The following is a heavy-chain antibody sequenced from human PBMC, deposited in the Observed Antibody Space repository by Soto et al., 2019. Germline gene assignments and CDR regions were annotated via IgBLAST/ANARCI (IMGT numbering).Heavy chain of an antibody. CDR2: ISAYNGNT. CDR3: ARSYRPTYYDFGSGYPSGAFDI. Sequence: PSVKVSCKASGYTFTSYGTSWVRQAPGQGLEWMGWISAYNGNTNYAQKLQGRVTMTTDTSTSTAYMELRSLRSDDTAVYYCARSYRPTYYDFGSGYPSGAFDIWGQGTMVTVSS. V-gene: IGHV1-18*04. D-gene: IGHD3-3*01. J-gene: IGHJ3*02. CDR1: GYTFTSYG.